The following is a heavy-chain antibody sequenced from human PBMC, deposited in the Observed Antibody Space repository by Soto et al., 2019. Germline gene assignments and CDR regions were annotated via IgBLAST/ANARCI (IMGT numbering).Heavy chain of an antibody. D-gene: IGHD3-16*01. Sequence: GESLKISCEGSGYSFKTHWITWVRQMPGKGLEWVGRIDPSDSYISYSPSFQGHVTVSADKSISTAYLQWSSLEASDTAIYYCARQGMWGAYYFDYRGQGTLVTVSS. CDR3: ARQGMWGAYYFDY. CDR1: GYSFKTHW. V-gene: IGHV5-10-1*01. CDR2: IDPSDSYI. J-gene: IGHJ4*02.